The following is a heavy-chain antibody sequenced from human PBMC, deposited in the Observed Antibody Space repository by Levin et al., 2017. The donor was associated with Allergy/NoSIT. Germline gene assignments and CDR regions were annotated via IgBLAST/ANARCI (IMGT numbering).Heavy chain of an antibody. Sequence: GGSLRLSCAASGFTFSSYSMNWVRQAPGKGLEWVSSISSSSSYIYYADSVKGRFTISRDNAKNSLYLQMNSLRAEDTAVYYCARLGPGNRELSSYWGQGTLVTVSS. CDR1: GFTFSSYS. J-gene: IGHJ4*02. V-gene: IGHV3-21*01. CDR2: ISSSSSYI. D-gene: IGHD3-16*02. CDR3: ARLGPGNRELSSY.